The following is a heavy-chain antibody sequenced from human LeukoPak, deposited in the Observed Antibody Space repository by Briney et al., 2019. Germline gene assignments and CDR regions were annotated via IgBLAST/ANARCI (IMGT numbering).Heavy chain of an antibody. D-gene: IGHD1-26*01. CDR3: ARRSDSGSDDGEDYFDY. V-gene: IGHV4-34*01. Sequence: PSETLSLTCAVYGGSFSGYYWSWIRQPPGKGLEWIGSMYYDGSTYHNPSLKSRVTISVDTSNNQFSLKLTSVTAADTAVYFCARRSDSGSDDGEDYFDYWGQGTLVTVSS. J-gene: IGHJ4*02. CDR1: GGSFSGYY. CDR2: MYYDGST.